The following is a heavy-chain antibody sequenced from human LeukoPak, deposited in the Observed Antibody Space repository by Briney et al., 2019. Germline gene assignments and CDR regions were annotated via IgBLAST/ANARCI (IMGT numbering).Heavy chain of an antibody. D-gene: IGHD1-26*01. CDR1: GYTLTELS. CDR2: FDPEDGET. Sequence: ASVKVSCKVSGYTLTELSMHWVRQAPRKGLEWMGGFDPEDGETIYAQKFQGRVTMTEDTSTDTAYMELSSLRSEGTALYYWATGSGSLRAFDYWGQGTLVTVSS. CDR3: ATGSGSLRAFDY. V-gene: IGHV1-24*01. J-gene: IGHJ4*02.